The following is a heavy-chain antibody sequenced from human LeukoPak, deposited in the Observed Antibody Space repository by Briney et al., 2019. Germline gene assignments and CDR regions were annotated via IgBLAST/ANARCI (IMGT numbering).Heavy chain of an antibody. CDR2: INPSGGST. J-gene: IGHJ4*02. V-gene: IGHV1-46*01. CDR1: GYTFTSYY. Sequence: GASVKVSCKASGYTFTSYYMHWVRQAPGQGLEWMGIINPSGGSTSYAQKFQGRVTMTRDTSTSTVYMEVSSLRSEDTAVYYCARGGQEAESSGYYFDYWGQGTLVTVSS. D-gene: IGHD3-22*01. CDR3: ARGGQEAESSGYYFDY.